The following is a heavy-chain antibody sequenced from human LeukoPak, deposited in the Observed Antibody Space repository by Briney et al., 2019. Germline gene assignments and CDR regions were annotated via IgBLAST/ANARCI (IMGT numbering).Heavy chain of an antibody. CDR1: GGSITSYY. V-gene: IGHV4-59*08. CDR3: ARHRYQLYGFDY. J-gene: IGHJ4*02. Sequence: SETLSLTCTVSGGSITSYYWSWIRQPPGMGLEWIGSVYYSGSTYYNPSLKSRVTISVDTSKNQFSLNLGSVTAADTAVYYCARHRYQLYGFDYWGQGTLVTVSS. CDR2: VYYSGST. D-gene: IGHD4-17*01.